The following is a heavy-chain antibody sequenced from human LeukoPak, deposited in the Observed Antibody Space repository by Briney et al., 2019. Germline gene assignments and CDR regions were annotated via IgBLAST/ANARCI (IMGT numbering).Heavy chain of an antibody. J-gene: IGHJ3*02. CDR2: IYPGDSDT. V-gene: IGHV5-51*01. CDR3: AAPGIVVVPAAIWEGAFDI. CDR1: GYSFTSYW. D-gene: IGHD2-2*01. Sequence: GESLKISRKGSGYSFTSYWIGWVRQIPGKGLEWMRIIYPGDSDTRYSLSFQGQVTISADKSISTAYLQWSSLKASDTAMYYCAAPGIVVVPAAIWEGAFDIWGQGTMVTVSS.